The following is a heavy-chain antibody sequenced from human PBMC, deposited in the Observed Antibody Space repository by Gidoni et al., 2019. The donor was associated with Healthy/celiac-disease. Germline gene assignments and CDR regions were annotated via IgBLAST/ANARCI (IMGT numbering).Heavy chain of an antibody. D-gene: IGHD2-2*01. CDR3: TTSFGPGPFDI. Sequence: EVQLVESGGGSVKPGGSLRLSCAASGFTFSNAWMSWVRQAQGKGLEWVGRIKSKTDGGTTDYAAPVKGRFTISRDDSKNTLYLQMNSLKTEDTAVYYCTTSFGPGPFDIWGQGTMVTVSS. CDR2: IKSKTDGGTT. J-gene: IGHJ3*02. CDR1: GFTFSNAW. V-gene: IGHV3-15*01.